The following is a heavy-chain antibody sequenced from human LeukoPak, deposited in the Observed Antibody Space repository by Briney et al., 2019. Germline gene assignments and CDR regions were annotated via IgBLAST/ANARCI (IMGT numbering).Heavy chain of an antibody. CDR3: ARDPYNGANGNTYYYYMDV. D-gene: IGHD2-8*01. V-gene: IGHV3-21*01. CDR2: ISSSSSYI. J-gene: IGHJ6*03. Sequence: PGGSLRLSCVASGFTFSRYSMNWVRHAPGKGLEWVSSISSSSSYINSADSVRGRFTISRDNARNSLYLQMNSLTAEDTAVYYCARDPYNGANGNTYYYYMDVWGKGTTVTISS. CDR1: GFTFSRYS.